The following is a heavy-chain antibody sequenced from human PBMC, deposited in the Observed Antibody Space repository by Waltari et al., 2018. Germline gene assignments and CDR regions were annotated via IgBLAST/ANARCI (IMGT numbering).Heavy chain of an antibody. J-gene: IGHJ6*02. CDR2: LGGKAGGA. CDR1: GFIISDYA. CDR3: AKDRQVHPFYGLDV. V-gene: IGHV3-23*01. Sequence: EVQLLESGGGLVQPGGSLRLSCAGSGFIISDYAMGWVRQAPGRGLEWVSALGGKAGGAYNADSVKGRFTIARDNAKNTLYLQLNSLRPEDTAVYYCAKDRQVHPFYGLDVWGQGTTVTVS.